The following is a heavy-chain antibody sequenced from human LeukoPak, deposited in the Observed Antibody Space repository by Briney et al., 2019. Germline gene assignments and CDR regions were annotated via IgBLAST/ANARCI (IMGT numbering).Heavy chain of an antibody. Sequence: PGGSLRLSCAASGSIFSSYAMTWVRQAPGKGLEWVSSSGSTTDYSDSVKGRFTISRDNSKNTLYLQMNSLSAEDTAVYYCTRDSSYGDYSTAFDYWGQGALVTVSS. CDR2: SGSTT. J-gene: IGHJ4*02. D-gene: IGHD4-17*01. V-gene: IGHV3-23*01. CDR3: TRDSSYGDYSTAFDY. CDR1: GSIFSSYA.